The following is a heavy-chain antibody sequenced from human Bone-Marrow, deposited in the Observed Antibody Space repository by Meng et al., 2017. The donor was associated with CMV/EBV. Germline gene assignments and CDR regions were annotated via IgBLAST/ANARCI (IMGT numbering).Heavy chain of an antibody. CDR2: INPNSGGT. D-gene: IGHD3-9*01. J-gene: IGHJ5*02. Sequence: ASVKVSCKASGYTFTGYYMHWVRQAPGQGLEWMGWINPNSGGTNYAQKLQGRVTMTTDTSTSTAYMELRSLRSDDTAVYYCARVDILTGYGRWWFDPWGQGTLVTVSS. V-gene: IGHV1-2*02. CDR3: ARVDILTGYGRWWFDP. CDR1: GYTFTGYY.